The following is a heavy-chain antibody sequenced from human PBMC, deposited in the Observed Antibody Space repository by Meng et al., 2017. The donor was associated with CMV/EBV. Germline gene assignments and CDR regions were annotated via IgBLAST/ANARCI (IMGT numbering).Heavy chain of an antibody. CDR1: GGSISSYY. CDR2: IYTSGST. V-gene: IGHV4-4*07. D-gene: IGHD5-18*01. CDR3: ARHGDTAMVVGIDY. J-gene: IGHJ4*02. Sequence: QGPLQELGPGLVKPSETLSLPCTVSGGSISSYYWSWIRQPDGKGLEWIGRIYTSGSTNYNPSLKSRVTMSVDTSKNQFSLKLSSVTAADTAVYYCARHGDTAMVVGIDYWGQGTLVTVSS.